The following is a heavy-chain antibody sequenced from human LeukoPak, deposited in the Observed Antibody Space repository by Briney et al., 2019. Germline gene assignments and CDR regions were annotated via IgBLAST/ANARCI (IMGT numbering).Heavy chain of an antibody. CDR2: INSDGSSR. CDR3: ARDLGGDRTFDY. V-gene: IGHV3-74*01. CDR1: VFTFSSYW. J-gene: IGHJ4*02. Sequence: GGSLRLSCAASVFTFSSYWMHWVRQAPGKGLVWVSRINSDGSSRSYADSVKGRFTISRDNAKNTLYLQMNSLRAEDTAVYYCARDLGGDRTFDYWGQGTLVTVSS. D-gene: IGHD2-21*02.